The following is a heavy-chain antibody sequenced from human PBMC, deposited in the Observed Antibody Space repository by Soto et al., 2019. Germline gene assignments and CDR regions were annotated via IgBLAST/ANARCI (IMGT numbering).Heavy chain of an antibody. CDR2: ISGGGGAT. D-gene: IGHD1-26*01. CDR3: AKSEPYGSGSYYFDY. CDR1: GFTFSRNA. V-gene: IGHV3-23*01. Sequence: PGGSLRLSCAASGFTFSRNAMSWVRQAPGKGLEWVSGISGGGGATYYADSVKGRFTISRDNSKNTLYLQMNSLRAEDTAIYYCAKSEPYGSGSYYFDYWGQGTLVTSPQ. J-gene: IGHJ4*02.